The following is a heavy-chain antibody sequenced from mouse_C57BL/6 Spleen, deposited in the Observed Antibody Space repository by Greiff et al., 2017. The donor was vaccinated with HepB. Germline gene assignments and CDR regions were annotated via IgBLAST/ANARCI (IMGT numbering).Heavy chain of an antibody. V-gene: IGHV5-17*01. J-gene: IGHJ1*03. CDR2: ISSGSSTI. CDR1: GFTFSDYG. D-gene: IGHD1-1*01. CDR3: ARLTTVVYWYFDV. Sequence: EVKLEESGGGLVKPGGSLKLSCAASGFTFSDYGMHWVRQAPEKGLEWVAYISSGSSTIYYADTVKGRFTISRDNAKNTLFLQMTSLRSEDTAMYYCARLTTVVYWYFDVWGTGTTVTVSS.